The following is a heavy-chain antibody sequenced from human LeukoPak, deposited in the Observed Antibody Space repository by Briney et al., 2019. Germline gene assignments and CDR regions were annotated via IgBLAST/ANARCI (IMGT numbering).Heavy chain of an antibody. CDR1: GGTFSSYA. D-gene: IGHD6-13*01. Sequence: GSSVKVSCKASGGTFSSYAISWVRQAPGQGLEWMGGIIPIFGTANYAQKFQGRVTITADKSTSTAYMELSSLRSEDTAVYYCARVKAAAYPPYDYWGQGTLVTVSS. J-gene: IGHJ4*02. CDR2: IIPIFGTA. V-gene: IGHV1-69*06. CDR3: ARVKAAAYPPYDY.